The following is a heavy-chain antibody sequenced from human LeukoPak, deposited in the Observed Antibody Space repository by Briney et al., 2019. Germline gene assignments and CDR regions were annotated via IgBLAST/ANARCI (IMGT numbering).Heavy chain of an antibody. CDR2: ISYSGST. V-gene: IGHV4-30-4*08. J-gene: IGHJ4*02. Sequence: SETLSLTCTVSGGSVSSGSYYWSWIRQPPGKGLEWIGYISYSGSTHYNPALKSRLSISGDRSKNQFSLKLTSVTAADTAVYYCVRGGGGYYYVDWGQGTLVTVSP. CDR3: VRGGGGYYYVD. D-gene: IGHD5-12*01. CDR1: GGSVSSGSYY.